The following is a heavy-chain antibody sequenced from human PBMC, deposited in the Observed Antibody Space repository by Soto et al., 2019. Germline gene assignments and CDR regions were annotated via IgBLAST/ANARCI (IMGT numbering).Heavy chain of an antibody. D-gene: IGHD6-25*01. CDR1: GFTFSKYA. CDR2: ITGSGGDT. V-gene: IGHV3-23*01. J-gene: IGHJ4*02. Sequence: GGSLRLSCAASGFTFSKYAMSWVHQAPGKGLEWVSAITGSGGDTYHADSVKGRFTISRDNSKNTLFLQMNRLRADDTAVYYCAKGSASGSPYYFDFWGQGTLVTVSS. CDR3: AKGSASGSPYYFDF.